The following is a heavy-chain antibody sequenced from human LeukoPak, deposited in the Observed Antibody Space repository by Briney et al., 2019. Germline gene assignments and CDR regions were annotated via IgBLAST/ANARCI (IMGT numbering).Heavy chain of an antibody. CDR1: GYSISSSYY. CDR2: IYYSGST. Sequence: PSETLSLTCAVSGYSISSSYYWGWVRQPPGKGLEWIGSIYYSGSTYYNPSLKSRVTISVDTSKNQFSLKLSSVTAADTAVYYCASSGYYYLMYYWGQGTLVTVSS. V-gene: IGHV4-38-2*01. CDR3: ASSGYYYLMYY. D-gene: IGHD3-22*01. J-gene: IGHJ4*02.